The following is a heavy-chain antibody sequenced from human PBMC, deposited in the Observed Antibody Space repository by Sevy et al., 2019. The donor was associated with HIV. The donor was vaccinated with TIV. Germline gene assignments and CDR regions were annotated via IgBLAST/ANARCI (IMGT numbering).Heavy chain of an antibody. CDR3: ARDAALSNYYDSSGYPNAFDI. Sequence: GGSVRLSCAASGFTFSSYSMNWVRQAPGKGLEWVSSISSSSSYIYYADSVKGRFTISRDNAKNSLYLQMNSLRAEDTAVYYCARDAALSNYYDSSGYPNAFDIWGQGTMVTVSS. CDR1: GFTFSSYS. J-gene: IGHJ3*02. V-gene: IGHV3-21*01. CDR2: ISSSSSYI. D-gene: IGHD3-22*01.